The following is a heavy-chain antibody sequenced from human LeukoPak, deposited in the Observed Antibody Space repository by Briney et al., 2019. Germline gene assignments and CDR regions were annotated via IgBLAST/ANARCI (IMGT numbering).Heavy chain of an antibody. CDR3: AKGSSWYPYFDN. Sequence: GGSLRLSCAVSGLTFSNYWMSWVRQAPGKGLEWLANLNQDGSEKYYVDSVKGRFTISRDNAKNSLYLELNSLRAEDTAVYYCAKGSSWYPYFDNWGQGTLVTVPS. D-gene: IGHD6-13*01. V-gene: IGHV3-7*01. CDR2: LNQDGSEK. CDR1: GLTFSNYW. J-gene: IGHJ4*02.